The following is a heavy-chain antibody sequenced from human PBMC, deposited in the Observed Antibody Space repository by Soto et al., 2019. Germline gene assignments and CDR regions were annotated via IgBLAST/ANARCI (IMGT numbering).Heavy chain of an antibody. V-gene: IGHV1-69*02. Sequence: SVKVSCKASGDTFSNHTISWVRQAPGQGLEWMGRIIPILGVTNYAQKFQGRVTMTTDTSTSTAYMELRSLRSDDTAVYYCARVEVTKFDYWGQGTLVTVSS. CDR1: GDTFSNHT. CDR3: ARVEVTKFDY. J-gene: IGHJ4*02. D-gene: IGHD2-21*02. CDR2: IIPILGVT.